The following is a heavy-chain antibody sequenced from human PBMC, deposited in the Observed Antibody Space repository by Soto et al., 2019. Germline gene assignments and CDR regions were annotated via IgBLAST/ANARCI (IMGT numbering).Heavy chain of an antibody. D-gene: IGHD3-9*01. J-gene: IGHJ4*02. V-gene: IGHV3-74*01. CDR1: GFTFSKYW. CDR2: IDPYDTGI. CDR3: ARDMTGADDY. Sequence: DLEESGGGLVQPGGSLRLSCAASGFTFSKYWFHWVRQAPGKGLMWVSRIDPYDTGITYADSVEGRFTISRDNARNTLYLQMDSLTAEDTAVYYCARDMTGADDYLGQGTLVTVSS.